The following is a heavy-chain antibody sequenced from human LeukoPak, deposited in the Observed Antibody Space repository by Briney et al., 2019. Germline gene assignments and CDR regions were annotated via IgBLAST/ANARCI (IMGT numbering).Heavy chain of an antibody. CDR3: TTLFDYGDQFDY. Sequence: GGSLKLSCAAPGLKFRGSVIQWVRQASGKGLEWVGRIRSKANSYATAFAASVKGRFTISRDDSKNTAYLQMNSLKTEDTAVYYCTTLFDYGDQFDYWGQGTLVTVSS. V-gene: IGHV3-73*01. CDR1: GLKFRGSV. D-gene: IGHD4-17*01. CDR2: IRSKANSYAT. J-gene: IGHJ4*02.